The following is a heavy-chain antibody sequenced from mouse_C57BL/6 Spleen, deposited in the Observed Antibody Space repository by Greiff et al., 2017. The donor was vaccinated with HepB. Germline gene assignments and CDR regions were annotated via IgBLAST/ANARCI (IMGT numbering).Heavy chain of an antibody. CDR2: ISSGSSTI. V-gene: IGHV5-17*01. CDR3: AMCYDYSFAY. D-gene: IGHD2-4*01. CDR1: GFTFSDYG. J-gene: IGHJ3*01. Sequence: EVKLMESGGGLVKPGGSLKLSCAASGFTFSDYGMHWVRQAPEKGLEWVAYISSGSSTIYYADTVKGRFTISRDNAKNTLFLQMTSLRSEDTAMYYGAMCYDYSFAYWGQGTLVTVSA.